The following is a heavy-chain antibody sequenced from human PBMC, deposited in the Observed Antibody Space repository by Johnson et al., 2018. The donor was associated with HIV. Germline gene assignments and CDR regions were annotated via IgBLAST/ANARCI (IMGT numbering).Heavy chain of an antibody. J-gene: IGHJ3*02. D-gene: IGHD6-13*01. V-gene: IGHV3-7*01. CDR1: GFTFSSYW. Sequence: VQLVESGGGLVQPGGSLRLSCAASGFTFSSYWMSWVRQAPGKGLEWVANIKQDGSEKYYVDSVKGRFTISRDNAKNSLYLQMNSLRAEDTAVYYCASDSSSWSYDAFDIWGQGTMVTVSS. CDR2: IKQDGSEK. CDR3: ASDSSSWSYDAFDI.